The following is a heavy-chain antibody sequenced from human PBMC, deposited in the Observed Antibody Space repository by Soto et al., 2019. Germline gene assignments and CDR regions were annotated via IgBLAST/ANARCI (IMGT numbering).Heavy chain of an antibody. V-gene: IGHV1-8*01. CDR2: MIPNSGNT. J-gene: IGHJ5*02. D-gene: IGHD6-19*01. CDR3: DRGSSGCYVP. Sequence: QVQLVQSGAEVKKPGASVKVSCKASGYTFTSYDINWVRQATGQGIEWMGWMIPNSGNTVYAQKFQGRVTLTSSTSNSIAYMELSSLTSEDTAVYYGDRGSSGCYVPWAEGTLLAFSS. CDR1: GYTFTSYD.